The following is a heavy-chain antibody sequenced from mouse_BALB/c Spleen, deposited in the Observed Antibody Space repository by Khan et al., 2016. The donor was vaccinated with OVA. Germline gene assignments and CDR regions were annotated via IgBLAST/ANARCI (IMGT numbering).Heavy chain of an antibody. CDR3: TREGIDY. Sequence: QVQLKQSGAELAKPGASVKMSCKASGYTFTTYWMHWVKQRPGQGLEWIGYINPTSGYTDYTEKFKDRATLSADKSSSTAYMQMSSLTSEDTAVYYCTREGIDYWGQGTPLTVSS. CDR1: GYTFTTYW. V-gene: IGHV1-7*01. CDR2: INPTSGYT. J-gene: IGHJ2*01.